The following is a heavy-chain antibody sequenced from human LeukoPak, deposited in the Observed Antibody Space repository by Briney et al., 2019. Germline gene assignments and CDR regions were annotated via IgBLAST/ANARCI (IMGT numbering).Heavy chain of an antibody. CDR3: ARRSRNGLDAFDI. CDR1: AYTFTGYY. V-gene: IGHV1-2*02. J-gene: IGHJ3*02. Sequence: ASVKVSCKASAYTFTGYYLHWVRQAPGQGPEWVGWIDPNNGDTDYAQEFQGRVSMTRVRSISTAYMELSRLTSDDTAVYYCARRSRNGLDAFDIWGQGTMVTASS. D-gene: IGHD2-8*01. CDR2: IDPNNGDT.